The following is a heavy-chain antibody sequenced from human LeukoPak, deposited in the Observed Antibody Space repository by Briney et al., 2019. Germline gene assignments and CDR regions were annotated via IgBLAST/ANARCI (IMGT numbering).Heavy chain of an antibody. J-gene: IGHJ6*03. CDR2: ISGSGSDT. CDR3: AKGGGPYFYYHYMDV. CDR1: GFTFSSYA. D-gene: IGHD3-16*01. Sequence: GGSLRLSCAASGFTFSSYAMNWVRQASGKGLEWVSSISGSGSDTYYADSVKGRFTISRDSSRNTLFLQMNSLRAEDTAVYYCAKGGGPYFYYHYMDVWGKGTTVTVSS. V-gene: IGHV3-23*01.